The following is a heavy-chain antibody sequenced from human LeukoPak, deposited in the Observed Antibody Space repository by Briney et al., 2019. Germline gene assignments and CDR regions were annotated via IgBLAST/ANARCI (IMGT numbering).Heavy chain of an antibody. D-gene: IGHD6-19*01. V-gene: IGHV3-53*01. J-gene: IGHJ3*02. CDR3: ARRLYSSGWYDAFDI. CDR2: IYSGGST. Sequence: GGSLRLSCAASGFTVSSNYMSWVRQAPGKGPEWVSVIYSGGSTYYADSVKGRFTISRDNSKNTLHLQMNSLRVEDTAVYYCARRLYSSGWYDAFDIWGQGTMVTVSS. CDR1: GFTVSSNY.